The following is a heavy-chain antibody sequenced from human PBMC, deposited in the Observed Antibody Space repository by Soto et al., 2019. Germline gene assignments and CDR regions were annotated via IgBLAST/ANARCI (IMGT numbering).Heavy chain of an antibody. J-gene: IGHJ6*02. CDR2: IYHSGST. CDR3: ARESAQGEYSSSGAYYGMDV. CDR1: GYSISSGYY. V-gene: IGHV4-38-2*01. D-gene: IGHD6-6*01. Sequence: PSETLSLTCAVSGYSISSGYYWGCIRQPPGKGLEWIGSIYHSGSTYYNPSLKSRVTISVDTSKNQFSLKLSSVTAADTAVYYCARESAQGEYSSSGAYYGMDVWGQGTTVTVSS.